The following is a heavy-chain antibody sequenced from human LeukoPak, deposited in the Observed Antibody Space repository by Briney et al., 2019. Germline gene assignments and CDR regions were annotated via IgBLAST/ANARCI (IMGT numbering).Heavy chain of an antibody. CDR3: ARGRFKVVIAPAEYFQH. J-gene: IGHJ1*01. CDR1: GGSISSYY. D-gene: IGHD2-21*01. CDR2: IYASGST. Sequence: PSETLSLTCTVSGGSISSYYWTWIRQPAGKGLEWIGRIYASGSTNYNPSLKSRVTMPIDTSKNQFSLKLSSVTAADTAVYYCARGRFKVVIAPAEYFQHWGQGTLVTVSS. V-gene: IGHV4-4*07.